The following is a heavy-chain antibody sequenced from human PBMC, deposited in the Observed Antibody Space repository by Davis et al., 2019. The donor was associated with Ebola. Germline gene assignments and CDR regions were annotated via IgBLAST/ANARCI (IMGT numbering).Heavy chain of an antibody. V-gene: IGHV3-7*01. CDR1: GFTFSSHW. CDR3: ARDGREFLEWLFNWFDP. CDR2: IQQDGSDK. D-gene: IGHD3-3*01. Sequence: PGGSLRLSCAASGFTFSSHWMSWVRQAPGKGLEWVANIQQDGSDKYYVDSVKGRFTISIDNAKNSLYLQMNSLRAEDTAVYYCARDGREFLEWLFNWFDPWGQGTLVTVSS. J-gene: IGHJ5*02.